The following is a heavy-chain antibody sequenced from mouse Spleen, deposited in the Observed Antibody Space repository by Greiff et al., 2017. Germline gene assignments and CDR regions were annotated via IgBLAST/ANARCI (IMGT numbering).Heavy chain of an antibody. CDR1: GFNIKKTY. D-gene: IGHD2-1*01. V-gene: IGHV14-3*01. Sequence: VQLKQSVAELVRPGASVRLSCTASGFNIKKTYMHWVKQSPEQGLDWIGRIYPEYGYTTYAPKFQGKATLTVDTSSYTAFMRLSSLTSADTSIYYCALYGIYYAIDYWGQGTSVTVSS. CDR2: IYPEYGYT. CDR3: ALYGIYYAIDY. J-gene: IGHJ4*01.